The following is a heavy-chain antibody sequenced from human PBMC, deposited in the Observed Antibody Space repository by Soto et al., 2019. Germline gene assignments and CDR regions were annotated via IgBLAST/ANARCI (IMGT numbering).Heavy chain of an antibody. D-gene: IGHD6-6*01. J-gene: IGHJ4*02. Sequence: QVQLVQSGAEVKKPESSVKVSCKASGGTFSSYAISWVRQAPGQGLEWMGGIIPIFGTANYAQKFQGRVTITADESTSTAYMELSSLRSEDTAVYYCSTLAARRDFDYWGQGTLVTVSS. CDR2: IIPIFGTA. V-gene: IGHV1-69*01. CDR3: STLAARRDFDY. CDR1: GGTFSSYA.